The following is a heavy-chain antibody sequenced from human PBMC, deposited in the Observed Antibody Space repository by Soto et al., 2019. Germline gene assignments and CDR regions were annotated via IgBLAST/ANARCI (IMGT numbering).Heavy chain of an antibody. Sequence: VQLVESGGGLVRPGGSLRLSCVASGFTYSDYYMTWIRQAPGKGLEWVSTISGSGGSTYYADSVKGRFTISRDNSKNTLYLQMNSLRAEDTAVYYCAKEGLGFSSGWYSANWGQGTLVTVSS. CDR2: ISGSGGST. D-gene: IGHD6-19*01. V-gene: IGHV3-23*04. J-gene: IGHJ4*02. CDR3: AKEGLGFSSGWYSAN. CDR1: GFTYSDYY.